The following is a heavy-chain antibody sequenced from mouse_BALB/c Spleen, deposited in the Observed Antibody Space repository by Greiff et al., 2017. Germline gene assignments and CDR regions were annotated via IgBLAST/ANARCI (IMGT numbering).Heavy chain of an antibody. CDR3: ARTYDYSFDY. D-gene: IGHD2-4*01. J-gene: IGHJ2*01. Sequence: EVKVVESGGDLVKPGGSLKLSCAASGFTFSSYGMSWVRQTPDKRLEWVATISSGGSYTYYPDSVKGRFTISRDNAKNTLYLQMSSLKSEDTAMYYCARTYDYSFDYWGQGTTLTVSS. CDR1: GFTFSSYG. CDR2: ISSGGSYT. V-gene: IGHV5-6*01.